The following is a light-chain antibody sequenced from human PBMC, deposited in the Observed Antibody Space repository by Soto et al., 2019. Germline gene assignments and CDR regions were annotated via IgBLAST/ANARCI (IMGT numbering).Light chain of an antibody. J-gene: IGKJ1*01. CDR3: QHYNSYSEA. Sequence: DIQMTQSPSTLSGSVGDRVTITCRASQTISSWLAWYQQKPGKAPKLLIYKASTLKSGFPSRFSGSGSGTEFTLTISSLQPDDFATYYCQHYNSYSEAFGQGTKVERK. CDR2: KAS. V-gene: IGKV1-5*03. CDR1: QTISSW.